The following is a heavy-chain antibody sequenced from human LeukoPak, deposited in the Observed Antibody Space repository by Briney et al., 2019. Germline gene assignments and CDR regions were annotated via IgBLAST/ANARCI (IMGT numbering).Heavy chain of an antibody. Sequence: GSLRLPCAASGFTFISYGMHWVRQAPGKGLEWVAFIRYDGSNKYYADSVKGRFTISRDNSKNTLYLQMKSLRAEDTAVYYCAKGGGYEAQYYYYYLDVWGKGTTVTISS. D-gene: IGHD5-12*01. CDR1: GFTFISYG. CDR3: AKGGGYEAQYYYYYLDV. V-gene: IGHV3-30*02. J-gene: IGHJ6*03. CDR2: IRYDGSNK.